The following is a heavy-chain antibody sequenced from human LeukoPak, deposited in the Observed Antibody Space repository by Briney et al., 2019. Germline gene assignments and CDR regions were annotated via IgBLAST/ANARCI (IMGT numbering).Heavy chain of an antibody. CDR1: GFTLSNYW. J-gene: IGHJ4*02. CDR3: ARFRTVAGNPLDY. CDR2: INPDETEK. V-gene: IGHV3-7*03. Sequence: GGSLRLSCAASGFTLSNYWMSWVRQAPGRGLEWVANINPDETEKYYEDSVKGRFTISRDNADNSLYLHMNTLRAEDTAVYYCARFRTVAGNPLDYWGQGTLVTVSS. D-gene: IGHD6-19*01.